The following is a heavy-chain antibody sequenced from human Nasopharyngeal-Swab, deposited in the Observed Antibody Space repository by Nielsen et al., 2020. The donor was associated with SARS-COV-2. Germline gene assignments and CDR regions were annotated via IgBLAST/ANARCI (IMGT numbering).Heavy chain of an antibody. V-gene: IGHV3-9*01. CDR3: AKVVAAHYYYYGMDV. Sequence: PGKGLEWVSGISWNSGSIGYADSVKGRFTISRDNAKNSLYLQMSSLRAEDTALYYCAKVVAAHYYYYGMDVWGQGTTVTVSS. J-gene: IGHJ6*02. CDR2: ISWNSGSI. D-gene: IGHD2-15*01.